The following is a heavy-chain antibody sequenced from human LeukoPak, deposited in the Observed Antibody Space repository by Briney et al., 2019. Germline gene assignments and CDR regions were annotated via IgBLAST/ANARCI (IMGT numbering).Heavy chain of an antibody. CDR1: GFTFSSYA. Sequence: PGGSLRLSCAASGFTFSSYAMHWVRQAPGKGLEWVAVISYDGSNKYYADSVKGRFTISRDNSKNTLYPQMNSLRAEDTAVYYCASCGGIQLWSYIDYWGQGTLVTVSS. V-gene: IGHV3-30*04. J-gene: IGHJ4*02. CDR3: ASCGGIQLWSYIDY. D-gene: IGHD5-18*01. CDR2: ISYDGSNK.